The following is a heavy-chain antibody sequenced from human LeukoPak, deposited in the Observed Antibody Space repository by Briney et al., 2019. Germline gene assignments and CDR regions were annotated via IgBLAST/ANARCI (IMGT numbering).Heavy chain of an antibody. J-gene: IGHJ3*02. V-gene: IGHV1-46*03. CDR1: GYTFTSYY. CDR2: INPSGGST. Sequence: ASVKVSCKASGYTFTSYYMHWVRQAPGQGLEWMGIINPSGGSTSYAQKFQGRVTMTRDTPTSTVYMELSSLRSEDTAVYYCARGPYLSYYYDSSGSPGAFDIWGQGTMVTVSS. CDR3: ARGPYLSYYYDSSGSPGAFDI. D-gene: IGHD3-22*01.